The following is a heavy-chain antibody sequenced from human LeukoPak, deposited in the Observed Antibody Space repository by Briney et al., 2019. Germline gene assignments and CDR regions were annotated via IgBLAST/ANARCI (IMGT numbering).Heavy chain of an antibody. D-gene: IGHD3-16*01. V-gene: IGHV1-8*03. CDR3: ARLHPGDN. CDR2: MNPNSGNT. J-gene: IGHJ4*02. Sequence: GASVKVSCKASGYTFINYDINWVRQATGQGLEWMGWMNPNSGNTGYAQKFQGRVTITRNTSINTAYMELSSLRSDDTAMYYCARLHPGDNWGRGTLVTVSS. CDR1: GYTFINYD.